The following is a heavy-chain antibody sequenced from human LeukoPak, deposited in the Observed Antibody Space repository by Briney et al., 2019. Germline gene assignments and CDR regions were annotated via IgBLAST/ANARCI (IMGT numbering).Heavy chain of an antibody. CDR2: ISWNSGRI. CDR1: GFIVNNNY. Sequence: GGSLRLSCAASGFIVNNNYMNWVRQAPGKGLEWVSGISWNSGRIVYADAVKGRFTISRDNAKNSLYLQMNSLRAEDTAFYYCAKGAVAVTESTIDYWGQGTLVTVSS. CDR3: AKGAVAVTESTIDY. V-gene: IGHV3-9*01. J-gene: IGHJ4*02. D-gene: IGHD6-19*01.